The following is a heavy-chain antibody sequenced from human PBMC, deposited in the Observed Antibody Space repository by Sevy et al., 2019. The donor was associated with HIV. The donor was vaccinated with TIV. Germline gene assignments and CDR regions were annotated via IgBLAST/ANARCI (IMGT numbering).Heavy chain of an antibody. D-gene: IGHD1-26*01. CDR1: GLTFSNYG. J-gene: IGHJ2*01. Sequence: GESLKISCAASGLTFSNYGMHWVRQAPGKGLEWVAGIFPDGNTKYYADSVKGRFAISRDNSKNTVYLQMNTLRAGDTAVYSCARESGSNWYFDLWGRGTRVTVSS. CDR3: ARESGSNWYFDL. V-gene: IGHV3-33*01. CDR2: IFPDGNTK.